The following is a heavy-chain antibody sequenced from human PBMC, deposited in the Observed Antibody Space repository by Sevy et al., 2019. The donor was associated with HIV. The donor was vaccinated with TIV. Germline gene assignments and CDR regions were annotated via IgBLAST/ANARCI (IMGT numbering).Heavy chain of an antibody. CDR2: IKQDGSVK. D-gene: IGHD6-13*01. CDR3: VRAIAADGSF. J-gene: IGHJ1*01. Sequence: GGSLRLSCAASGFSLSTYWMSWVRQAPGKGLEWVANIKQDGSVKYYVDSVKGRFTISRDNARSFLYLQMNSLRAEDTGLYYCVRAIAADGSFWGQGTLVTVSS. V-gene: IGHV3-7*01. CDR1: GFSLSTYW.